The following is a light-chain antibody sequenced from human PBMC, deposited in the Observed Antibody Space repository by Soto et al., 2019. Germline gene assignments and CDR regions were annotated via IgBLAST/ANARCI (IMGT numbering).Light chain of an antibody. V-gene: IGKV1-5*01. CDR2: DAS. CDR1: QYISKW. J-gene: IGKJ2*01. Sequence: DIQMTQSPSTLSASVGDRVAITCRASQYISKWVAWYQQKPGKAPKILISDASTLKSGVPSRFSGSGSGTEFPLTIRSLQPDDVATYYCQQYNSNSLYSFGQGTKREIK. CDR3: QQYNSNSLYS.